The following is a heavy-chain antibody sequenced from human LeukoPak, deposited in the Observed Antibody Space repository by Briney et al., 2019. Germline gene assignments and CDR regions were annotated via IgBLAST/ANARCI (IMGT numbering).Heavy chain of an antibody. CDR3: AKDHSGYDPFYSDY. CDR1: GFTFSNYG. J-gene: IGHJ4*02. D-gene: IGHD5-12*01. Sequence: GGSLRLSCAASGFTFSNYGIHWVRQAPGKGLEWVAFIWYDGTYKYYADSVKGRFTISRGNSKNTLYLQMNSLRAEDTAVYYCAKDHSGYDPFYSDYWGQGTLVTVSS. V-gene: IGHV3-30*02. CDR2: IWYDGTYK.